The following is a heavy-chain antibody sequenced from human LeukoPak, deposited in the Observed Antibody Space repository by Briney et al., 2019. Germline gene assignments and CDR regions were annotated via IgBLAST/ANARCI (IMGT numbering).Heavy chain of an antibody. CDR1: GFTFSSFW. CDR3: ARVRYCSGGSCSHFDF. D-gene: IGHD2-15*01. Sequence: GGSLRLSCASSGFTFSSFWMGWVRQAPGKGLEWVANIKQDGNEKYYVDSVKGRITISRDNAEKSVYLKMNSLRAEDTAVYYCARVRYCSGGSCSHFDFWGQGTLVTVSS. V-gene: IGHV3-7*05. J-gene: IGHJ4*02. CDR2: IKQDGNEK.